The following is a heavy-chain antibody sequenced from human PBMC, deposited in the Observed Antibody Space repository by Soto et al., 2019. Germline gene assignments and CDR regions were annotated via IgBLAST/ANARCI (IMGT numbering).Heavy chain of an antibody. Sequence: SVKVSCKASGGTFSSYTISCVQQAPGQGLEWMGRIIPILGIANYAQKFQGRVTITADKSTSTAYMELSSLRSEDTAVYYCARDQTLAGDYYMDVWGKGTTVTVSS. D-gene: IGHD4-17*01. V-gene: IGHV1-69*04. CDR3: ARDQTLAGDYYMDV. CDR1: GGTFSSYT. CDR2: IIPILGIA. J-gene: IGHJ6*03.